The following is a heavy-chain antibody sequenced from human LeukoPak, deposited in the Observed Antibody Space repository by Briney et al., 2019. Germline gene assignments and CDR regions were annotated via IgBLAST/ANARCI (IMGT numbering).Heavy chain of an antibody. J-gene: IGHJ4*02. V-gene: IGHV4-38-2*02. CDR3: ARGLAVAGTYFDY. Sequence: PSETLSLTCTVSGYSIGSGYYWGWIRQPPGKGLEWIGSIYYSGSTNYNPSLKSRVTISVDTSKNQFSLKLSSVTAADTAVYYCARGLAVAGTYFDYWGQGTLVTVSS. D-gene: IGHD6-19*01. CDR1: GYSIGSGYY. CDR2: IYYSGST.